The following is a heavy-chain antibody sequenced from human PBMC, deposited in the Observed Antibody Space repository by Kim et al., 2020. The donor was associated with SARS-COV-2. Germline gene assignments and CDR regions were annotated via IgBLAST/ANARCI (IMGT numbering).Heavy chain of an antibody. Sequence: ETIYAQKFQGRVTMTEDTSTDTAYMELSSLRSEDTAVYYCATDSNGGLKNWGQGTLVTVSS. D-gene: IGHD4-17*01. J-gene: IGHJ4*02. CDR3: ATDSNGGLKN. V-gene: IGHV1-24*01. CDR2: ET.